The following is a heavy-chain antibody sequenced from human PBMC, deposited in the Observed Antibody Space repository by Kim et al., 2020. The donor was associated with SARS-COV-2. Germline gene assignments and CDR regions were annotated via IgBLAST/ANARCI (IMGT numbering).Heavy chain of an antibody. CDR3: ARGGSGWSFDY. CDR2: ISYDGISS. J-gene: IGHJ4*02. CDR1: GFTFSTYP. V-gene: IGHV3-30*04. Sequence: GGSLRLSCAASGFTFSTYPMHWVRQAPGRGLEWVAVISYDGISSYYADSVKGRFTISRDRSKSTLYIQMDSLRVEDTAVYYCARGGSGWSFDYWGQGTLVTVSS. D-gene: IGHD6-19*01.